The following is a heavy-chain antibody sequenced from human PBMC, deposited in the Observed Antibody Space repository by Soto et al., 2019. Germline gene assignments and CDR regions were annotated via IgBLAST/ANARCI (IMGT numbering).Heavy chain of an antibody. CDR1: GFTFSSFH. D-gene: IGHD3-22*01. Sequence: EVQLVESGGGLVQPGGSLRLSCAASGFTFSSFHMNWVRQAPGRGLEWVAYITSSSDTIYYSDSVKGRVTISRDNGKNSLFLQMNSLRDEDTAVYHCARVVVVIPPGDFYAIDVWGQGTTATVSS. CDR2: ITSSSDTI. J-gene: IGHJ6*02. V-gene: IGHV3-48*02. CDR3: ARVVVVIPPGDFYAIDV.